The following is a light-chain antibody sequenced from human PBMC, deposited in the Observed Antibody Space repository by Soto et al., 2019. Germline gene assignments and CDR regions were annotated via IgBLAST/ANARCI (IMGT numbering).Light chain of an antibody. CDR1: GRDVGGYDY. J-gene: IGLJ1*01. CDR2: EVT. CDR3: SSYTSSSTYV. V-gene: IGLV2-14*01. Sequence: QSVLPQPASVSGSPGHSVTISCTGTGRDVGGYDYVSWYQHYPGKAPKVMIYEVTNRPSGVSNRFSGSKSGNTASLTISGLLAEDEADYYCSSYTSSSTYVFGTGTKV.